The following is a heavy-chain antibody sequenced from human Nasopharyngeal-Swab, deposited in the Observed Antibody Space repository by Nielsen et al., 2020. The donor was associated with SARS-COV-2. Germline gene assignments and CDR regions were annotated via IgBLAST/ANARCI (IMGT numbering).Heavy chain of an antibody. Sequence: GGSLRLSCAASGFTFSSYGMHWVRQAPGKGLEWVAVISYDGSNKYYADSVKGRFTISRDNSKNTLYLQMNSLRAEDTAVYYCAKSQFDGYYFDYWGQGTLVTVSS. CDR3: AKSQFDGYYFDY. CDR2: ISYDGSNK. J-gene: IGHJ4*02. V-gene: IGHV3-30*18. D-gene: IGHD3-9*01. CDR1: GFTFSSYG.